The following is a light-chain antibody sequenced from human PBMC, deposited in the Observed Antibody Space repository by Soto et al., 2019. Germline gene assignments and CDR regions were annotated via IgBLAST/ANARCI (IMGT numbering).Light chain of an antibody. J-gene: IGKJ4*01. CDR3: QQYERYPMT. V-gene: IGKV1-5*03. Sequence: DGQMTQYPSTLSASVGDRVTITCRASQSISSWLAWYQQKPGKAPKLLISKASTLQSGVPPRFSGSGYGTEFTPTISSLQPDDFATYYCQQYERYPMTFGGGTKVDIK. CDR1: QSISSW. CDR2: KAS.